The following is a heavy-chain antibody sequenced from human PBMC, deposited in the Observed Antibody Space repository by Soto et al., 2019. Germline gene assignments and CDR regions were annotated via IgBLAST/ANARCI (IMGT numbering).Heavy chain of an antibody. CDR1: GFSLSSRGVG. D-gene: IGHD3-16*02. J-gene: IGHJ4*02. V-gene: IGHV2-5*02. Sequence: QITLKESGPPLVKPTQTLTLTCSFSGFSLSSRGVGVGWIRQPPGKALEWLGLIYWDDDERYSPSLKSRLTITKDTSKNQVVLRMTNIDPVDTATYYCTHGYYDYIRGSYRLMGPDYWGPGTLVTVSS. CDR2: IYWDDDE. CDR3: THGYYDYIRGSYRLMGPDY.